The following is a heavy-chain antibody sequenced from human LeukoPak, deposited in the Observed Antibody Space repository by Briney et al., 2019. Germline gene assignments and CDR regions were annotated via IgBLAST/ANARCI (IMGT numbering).Heavy chain of an antibody. Sequence: PSETLSLTCAVYGGSLSGYYWSWIRQPPGKGLEWIGEINHSGSTNYNPSLKSRVTISVDTSKNQFSLKLSSVTAADTAVYYCARAHTGPYYYYMDVWGKGTTVTVSS. V-gene: IGHV4-34*01. CDR1: GGSLSGYY. D-gene: IGHD5-18*01. CDR2: INHSGST. CDR3: ARAHTGPYYYYMDV. J-gene: IGHJ6*03.